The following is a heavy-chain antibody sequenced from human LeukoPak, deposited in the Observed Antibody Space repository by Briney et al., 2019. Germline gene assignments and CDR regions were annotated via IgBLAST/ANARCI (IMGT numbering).Heavy chain of an antibody. J-gene: IGHJ4*02. V-gene: IGHV1-2*02. CDR2: INPNSGGT. CDR3: ARKAYGSGEGFDY. Sequence: ASVKVSCKASGYTFTGYYMHWVRQAPGQGLEWMGWINPNSGGTNYAQKFQGRVTMTRDTSISTAYMELSRLRSDDTAVYYCARKAYGSGEGFDYWGQGTLVTVSS. CDR1: GYTFTGYY. D-gene: IGHD3-10*01.